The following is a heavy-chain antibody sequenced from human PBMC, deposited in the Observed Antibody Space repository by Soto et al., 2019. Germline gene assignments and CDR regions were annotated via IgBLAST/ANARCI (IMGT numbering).Heavy chain of an antibody. Sequence: QVQLQESGPGLVKASGTLSLTCAVSGASFTTGHWWTWVRQSPGKGLEWMGEIYQSGITNYNPSLSSRLTISMDKSKDQSSLKLSSVTAADTALYYCARGFSFSDSPGNDRIYFYYGLDVWGQGTTVTISS. J-gene: IGHJ6*02. CDR3: ARGFSFSDSPGNDRIYFYYGLDV. D-gene: IGHD3-22*01. CDR2: IYQSGIT. V-gene: IGHV4-4*02. CDR1: GASFTTGHW.